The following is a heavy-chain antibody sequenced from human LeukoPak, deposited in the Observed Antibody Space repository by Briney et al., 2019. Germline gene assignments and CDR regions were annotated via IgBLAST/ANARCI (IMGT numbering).Heavy chain of an antibody. D-gene: IGHD6-19*01. J-gene: IGHJ4*02. CDR3: ARNGSGWYFLDY. Sequence: SETLSLTCTVSGGSISSYYWSWIRQPPGKGLEWIGYIYYSGSTYYNPSLKSRVTISVDTSKNQFFLKLSSLTAADTAVYYCARNGSGWYFLDYWGQGTLVTVSS. V-gene: IGHV4-59*01. CDR2: IYYSGST. CDR1: GGSISSYY.